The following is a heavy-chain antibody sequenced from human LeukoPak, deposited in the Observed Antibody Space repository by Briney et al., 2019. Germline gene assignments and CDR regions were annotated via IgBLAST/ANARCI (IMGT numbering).Heavy chain of an antibody. D-gene: IGHD6-6*01. J-gene: IGHJ5*02. CDR2: INHSGST. V-gene: IGHV4-34*01. Sequence: KPGGSLRLSCAASGFTFSSYWMSWIRQPPGKGLEWLGEINHSGSTNCNPSLKSRVNISVDTSKNQFSLKLSSVTAADTAVYYCARVYSNSGYNWFDPWGQGTLVTVSS. CDR3: ARVYSNSGYNWFDP. CDR1: GFTFSSYW.